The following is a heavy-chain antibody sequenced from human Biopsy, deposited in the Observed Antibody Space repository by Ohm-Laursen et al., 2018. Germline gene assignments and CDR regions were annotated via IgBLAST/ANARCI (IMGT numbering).Heavy chain of an antibody. CDR3: TKDLIPAGTDV. J-gene: IGHJ6*02. CDR1: GFIFGDYA. V-gene: IGHV3-9*01. CDR2: INWNSDNL. Sequence: SLRLSCAASGFIFGDYAMHWVRQAPGKGLEWVSGINWNSDNLGYVGSVKGRFTISRDNAKNSLDLQMNSLRAEDTALYYCTKDLIPAGTDVWGQGTTVTVSS.